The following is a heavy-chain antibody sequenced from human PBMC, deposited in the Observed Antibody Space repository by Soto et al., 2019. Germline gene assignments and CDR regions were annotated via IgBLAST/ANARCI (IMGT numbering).Heavy chain of an antibody. CDR2: IIRIFGTA. CDR1: GGTFSSYA. Sequence: QVQLVQSGAEVKKPGSSVKVSCKASGGTFSSYAISWVRQAPGQGLEWMGGIIRIFGTANYAQKFQGRVTITADESTSTAYMELSSLRTEDTAVYYCAGEGPPVTGTYVGDYWGQGTLVTVSS. D-gene: IGHD1-20*01. V-gene: IGHV1-69*01. J-gene: IGHJ4*02. CDR3: AGEGPPVTGTYVGDY.